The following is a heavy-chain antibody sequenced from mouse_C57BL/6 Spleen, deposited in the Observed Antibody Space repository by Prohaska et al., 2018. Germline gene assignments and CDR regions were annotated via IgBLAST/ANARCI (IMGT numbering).Heavy chain of an antibody. J-gene: IGHJ1*03. D-gene: IGHD4-1*01. V-gene: IGHV4-1*01. Sequence: EVKLLQSGGGLVQPGGSLKLSCAASGIDFSRYWMSWVRRAPGKGLEWIGEINPDSSTINYAPSLKDKFIISRDNAKNTLYLQMSKVRSEDTALYYCASPNWDWYFDVWGTGTTVTVPS. CDR3: ASPNWDWYFDV. CDR1: GIDFSRYW. CDR2: INPDSSTI.